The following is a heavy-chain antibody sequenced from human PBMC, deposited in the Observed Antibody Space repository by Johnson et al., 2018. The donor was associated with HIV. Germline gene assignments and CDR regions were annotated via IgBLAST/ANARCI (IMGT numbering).Heavy chain of an antibody. D-gene: IGHD1-26*01. CDR3: ARGGGSVKKKGGVYI. CDR2: ISYDGSNK. V-gene: IGHV3-30*03. J-gene: IGHJ3*02. Sequence: QVQLVESGGGFVKPEGSLRLSCAASGFTFKNAWMHWVRQAPWKGLEWVAVISYDGSNKYYADSVKGRFTISRDNSKNKLYPQMNSLRAEDTGGDDCARGGGSVKKKGGVYIWCQGTMVTVSS. CDR1: GFTFKNAW.